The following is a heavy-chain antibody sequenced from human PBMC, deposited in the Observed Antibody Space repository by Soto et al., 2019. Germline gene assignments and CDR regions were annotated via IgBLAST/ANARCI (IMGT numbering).Heavy chain of an antibody. CDR3: SRDEGRVDDTSSWYYYYGMDV. CDR1: GGTFSSYA. CDR2: IIPIFGTA. V-gene: IGHV1-69*01. D-gene: IGHD6-13*01. J-gene: IGHJ6*02. Sequence: VQLVQSGAEVKKPGSSVKVSCKASGGTFSSYAISWVRQAPGHGLEWMGGIIPIFGTANYAQKFQGRVTITADESPSTAYMERSSLRSEDTAVYYCSRDEGRVDDTSSWYYYYGMDVWGQGTTVTDSS.